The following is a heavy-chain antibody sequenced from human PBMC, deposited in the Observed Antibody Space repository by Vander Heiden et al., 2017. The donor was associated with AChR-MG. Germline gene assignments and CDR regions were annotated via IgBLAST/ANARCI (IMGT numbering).Heavy chain of an antibody. V-gene: IGHV4-61*01. Sequence: QVQLQESGPGLVKPSETLSLTCTVSGGSVSSGSYHWGWIRQPPGKGLEWIGYIYYSGSTNYNPSLKSRVTISVDTSKNQFSLKLSSVTAADTAVYYCARDRIVVVPGATDYYYGMDVWGQGTTVTVSS. CDR3: ARDRIVVVPGATDYYYGMDV. CDR1: GGSVSSGSYH. CDR2: IYYSGST. D-gene: IGHD2-2*01. J-gene: IGHJ6*02.